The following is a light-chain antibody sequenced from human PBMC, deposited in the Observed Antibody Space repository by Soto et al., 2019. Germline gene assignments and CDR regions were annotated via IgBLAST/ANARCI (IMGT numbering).Light chain of an antibody. J-gene: IGKJ5*01. CDR2: DAS. CDR1: QNVVGSH. V-gene: IGKV3-20*01. CDR3: QRYGSSPLIT. Sequence: IVLTQSPGTLSLSPGERATLSCRASQNVVGSHLAWYRQKPGQAPRLLIYDASSRAAGIPDRFGGSGSGTDFTLTISRLEPEDFAVYFCQRYGSSPLITFGQGTRLEIK.